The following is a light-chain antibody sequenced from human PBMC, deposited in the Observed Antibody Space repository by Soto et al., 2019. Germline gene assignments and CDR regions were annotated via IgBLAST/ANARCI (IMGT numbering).Light chain of an antibody. CDR3: CSYTSNTFPYF. CDR2: EVS. CDR1: SNDVGSYKF. V-gene: IGLV2-23*02. J-gene: IGLJ1*01. Sequence: QSVLTQPASVSGSPGQSITISCTGTSNDVGSYKFVSWYQQYPGKAPKLIIFEVSKRPSGVSNRFSGSKSGKRASLTISGLRAEDEADYYFCSYTSNTFPYFFGSGTKLTVL.